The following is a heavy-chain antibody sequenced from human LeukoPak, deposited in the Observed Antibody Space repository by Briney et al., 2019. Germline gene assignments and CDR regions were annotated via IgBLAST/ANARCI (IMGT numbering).Heavy chain of an antibody. J-gene: IGHJ6*02. D-gene: IGHD2-2*01. V-gene: IGHV4-30-2*01. Sequence: SQTLSLTCAVSGGSISSGGYSWSWIRQPPVKGLEWIGEINHSGSTNYNPSLKSRVTISVDTSKNQFSLKLSSVTAADTAVYYCARGKDIVVVPAARGFYYYYYVMDVWGQGTTVTVSS. CDR2: INHSGST. CDR1: GGSISSGGYS. CDR3: ARGKDIVVVPAARGFYYYYYVMDV.